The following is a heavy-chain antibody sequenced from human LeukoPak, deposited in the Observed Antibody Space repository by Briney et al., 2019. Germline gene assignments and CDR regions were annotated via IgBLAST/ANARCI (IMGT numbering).Heavy chain of an antibody. V-gene: IGHV3-30*04. CDR1: GFTFSSYA. CDR3: ARGDSIGPTRHYGMDV. CDR2: ISNDGRNK. J-gene: IGHJ6*02. Sequence: GGSLRLSCAASGFTFSSYAMHWVRQAPGKGLEWVAVISNDGRNKFYADSVKGRFTISRDNSKNTLYLQMNSLRVEDTAVYYCARGDSIGPTRHYGMDVWGQGTTVTVSS. D-gene: IGHD6-19*01.